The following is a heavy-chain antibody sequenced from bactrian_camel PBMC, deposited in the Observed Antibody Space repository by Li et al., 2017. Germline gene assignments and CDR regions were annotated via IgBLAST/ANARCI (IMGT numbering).Heavy chain of an antibody. CDR2: ISRDGTT. Sequence: VQLVESGGGSVQAGGSLKLSCAASGYIFSPCRMGWHRQAPGKERELVSTISRDGTTTYADSVKGRFTITQDNIKNTLYLQMNSLKTEDTGVYYCAADLGSWCYEVLDFGYYGQGTQVTVS. CDR1: GYIFSPCR. V-gene: IGHV3S53*01. J-gene: IGHJ6*01. CDR3: AADLGSWCYEVLDFGY. D-gene: IGHD3*01.